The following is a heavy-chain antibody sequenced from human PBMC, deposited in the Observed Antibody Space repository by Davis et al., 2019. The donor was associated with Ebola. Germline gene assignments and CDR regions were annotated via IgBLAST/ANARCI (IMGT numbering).Heavy chain of an antibody. CDR3: ARVVGYCSSTSCSHGDAFDI. CDR1: GGSISSGDYY. Sequence: PSETLSLTCTVSGGSISSGDYYWSWIRQPPGKGLEWIGYIYYSGSTYYNPSLKSRVTISVDTSKNQFSLKLSSVTAADTAVYYCARVVGYCSSTSCSHGDAFDIWGQGTMVTVSS. D-gene: IGHD2-2*01. V-gene: IGHV4-30-4*01. CDR2: IYYSGST. J-gene: IGHJ3*02.